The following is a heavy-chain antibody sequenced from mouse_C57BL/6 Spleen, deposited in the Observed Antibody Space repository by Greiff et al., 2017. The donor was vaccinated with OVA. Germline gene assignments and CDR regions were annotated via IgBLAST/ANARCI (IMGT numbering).Heavy chain of an antibody. J-gene: IGHJ1*03. CDR2: INPSTGGT. CDR1: GYSFTGYY. Sequence: VQLKESGPELVKPGASVKISCKASGYSFTGYYMNWVKQSPEKSLEWIGEINPSTGGTTYNQKFKAKATLTVDKTSSTAYMQLKSLTSEDSAVYYSARGGYYDRYVDVWGTGTTVTVST. V-gene: IGHV1-42*01. CDR3: ARGGYYDRYVDV. D-gene: IGHD2-4*01.